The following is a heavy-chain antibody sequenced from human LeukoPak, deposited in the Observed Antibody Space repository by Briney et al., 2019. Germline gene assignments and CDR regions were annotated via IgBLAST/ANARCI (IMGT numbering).Heavy chain of an antibody. CDR2: MNPNSGNT. Sequence: ASVKVSCKASGYTFTSYDINWVRQATGQGLEWMGWMNPNSGNTGYAQKFQGRVTITRNTSISTAYMELSSLRSEDTAVYYCASSRCSSTSCYIRGAFDMWGQGTMVTVSS. CDR3: ASSRCSSTSCYIRGAFDM. V-gene: IGHV1-8*03. D-gene: IGHD2-2*02. J-gene: IGHJ3*02. CDR1: GYTFTSYD.